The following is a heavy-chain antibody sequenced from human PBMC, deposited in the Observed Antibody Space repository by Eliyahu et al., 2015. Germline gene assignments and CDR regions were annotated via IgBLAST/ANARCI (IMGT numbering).Heavy chain of an antibody. Sequence: QVQLVQSGAAVKRPGASVKVXCRTSGYTFTGFLIPWVRLAPGQGLEWMGWINPKTGATKYAGDLQGRVTLTSDTSVNIAYMELRTLTSADAAVYFCARADLTTGTTVFWGQGTLVTVSS. V-gene: IGHV1-2*07. J-gene: IGHJ4*02. CDR1: GYTFTGFL. CDR3: ARADLTTGTTVF. CDR2: INPKTGAT. D-gene: IGHD1-7*01.